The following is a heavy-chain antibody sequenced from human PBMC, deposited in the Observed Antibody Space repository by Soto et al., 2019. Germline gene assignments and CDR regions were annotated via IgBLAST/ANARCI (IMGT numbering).Heavy chain of an antibody. CDR1: GGSISSSSYY. CDR2: IYYSGST. CDR3: ARQEGSSGCFDY. D-gene: IGHD6-19*01. V-gene: IGHV4-39*01. Sequence: SETLSLTCTVSGGSISSSSYYWGWIRQPPGKGLEWIGSIYYSGSTYYNPSLKSRVTISVDTSKNQFSLKLSSVTAADTAVYYCARQEGSSGCFDYWGQGTLVTVSS. J-gene: IGHJ4*02.